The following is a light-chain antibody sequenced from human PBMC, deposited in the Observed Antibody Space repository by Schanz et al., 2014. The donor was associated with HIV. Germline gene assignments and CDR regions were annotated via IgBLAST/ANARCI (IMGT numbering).Light chain of an antibody. J-gene: IGLJ3*02. CDR1: SSDVGGSKY. CDR2: EVS. CDR3: CSYAGSRSV. V-gene: IGLV2-8*01. Sequence: QSALTQPPSASGSPGQSVTISCTGASSDVGGSKYVSWYQQYPGKAPKVMIYEVSKRPSGVSDRFSGSKSGNTASLTISGLQAGDEAEYYCCSYAGSRSVFGGGTKLTVL.